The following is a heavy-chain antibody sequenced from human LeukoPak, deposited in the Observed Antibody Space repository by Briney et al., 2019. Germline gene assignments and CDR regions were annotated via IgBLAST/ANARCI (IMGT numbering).Heavy chain of an antibody. J-gene: IGHJ4*02. CDR1: GGSISSSSYY. CDR2: IYYSGST. D-gene: IGHD3-10*01. CDR3: ARSPTMVRFPYYFDY. V-gene: IGHV4-39*01. Sequence: SETLSLTCTVSGGSISSSSYYWGWIRQPPGKGLEWIGSIYYSGSTYYNPSLKSRVTISVDTSKNQFSLKLSSVTAADTAVYYCARSPTMVRFPYYFDYWGQGTLVTVSS.